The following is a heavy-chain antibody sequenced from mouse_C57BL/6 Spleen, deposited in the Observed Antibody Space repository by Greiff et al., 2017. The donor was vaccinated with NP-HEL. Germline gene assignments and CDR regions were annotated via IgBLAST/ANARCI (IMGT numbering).Heavy chain of an antibody. CDR3: ARLGLRRGFAY. J-gene: IGHJ3*01. Sequence: EVQLQQSGPELVKPGASVKISCKASGYTFTDYYMNWVKQSHGKSLEWIGDINPNNGGTSYNQKFKGKATLTVDKSSSTAYMELRSLTSEDSAVYDCARLGLRRGFAYWGQGTLVTVSA. V-gene: IGHV1-26*01. CDR2: INPNNGGT. D-gene: IGHD2-2*01. CDR1: GYTFTDYY.